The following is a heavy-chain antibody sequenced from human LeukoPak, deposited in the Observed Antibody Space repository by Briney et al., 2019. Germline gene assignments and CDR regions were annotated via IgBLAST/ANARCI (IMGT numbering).Heavy chain of an antibody. CDR2: IGHTGSDI. Sequence: GGSLRLTCAASGFTFRIYGMNWVRQAPGKGPEWASYIGHTGSDIYYVDSAKGRFTVSRDNAKNSLYLQMNSLRVEDTAVYYCARATRNGYDYWGQGTLVTVSS. CDR1: GFTFRIYG. V-gene: IGHV3-21*05. D-gene: IGHD5-24*01. CDR3: ARATRNGYDY. J-gene: IGHJ4*02.